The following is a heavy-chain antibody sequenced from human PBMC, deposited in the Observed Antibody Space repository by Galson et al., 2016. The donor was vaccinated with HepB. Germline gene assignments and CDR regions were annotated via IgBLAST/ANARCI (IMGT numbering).Heavy chain of an antibody. CDR2: ISYDGRDK. D-gene: IGHD3-9*01. CDR3: AKVLRYFDWLTNGMDV. V-gene: IGHV3-30*18. CDR1: GFTLSSHG. J-gene: IGHJ6*01. Sequence: SLRLSCAASGFTLSSHGLHWVRQAPGTGLEWVAVISYDGRDKDYEDAVKGRFTISRDNTKNMLDLQMTSLRAKDTAVYCCAKVLRYFDWLTNGMDVWGQGTTVTVSS.